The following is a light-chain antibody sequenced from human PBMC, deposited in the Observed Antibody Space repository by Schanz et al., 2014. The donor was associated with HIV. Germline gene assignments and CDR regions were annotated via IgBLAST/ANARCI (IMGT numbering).Light chain of an antibody. V-gene: IGLV1-40*01. Sequence: QSVLTQPPSVSGAPGQRVTISCTGGSSNLGTNFQVHWYQQLPGTAPKLLIYNNNIRPSGVPDRFSGSKSGTSASLAIAGLQVEDEAEYFCQSYDSSLGYVFGTGTKLTVL. J-gene: IGLJ1*01. CDR1: SSNLGTNFQ. CDR2: NNN. CDR3: QSYDSSLGYV.